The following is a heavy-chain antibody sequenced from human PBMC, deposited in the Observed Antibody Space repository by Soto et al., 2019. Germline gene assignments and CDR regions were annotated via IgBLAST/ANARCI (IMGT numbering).Heavy chain of an antibody. CDR2: ISAHNGNT. CDR3: ARGRYGDY. CDR1: GYAFTTYG. J-gene: IGHJ4*02. Sequence: QVHLVQSGAEVKKPGASVKVSCKGSGYAFTTYGITWVRQAPGQGLEWMGWISAHNGNTNYAQKLQGRVTVTRDTSTSTAYMELRRLRSDATAVYYCARGRYGDYWGQGALVTVSS. D-gene: IGHD1-1*01. V-gene: IGHV1-18*01.